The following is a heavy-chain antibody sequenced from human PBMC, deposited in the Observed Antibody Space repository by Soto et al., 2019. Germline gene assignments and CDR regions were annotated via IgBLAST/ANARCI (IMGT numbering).Heavy chain of an antibody. J-gene: IGHJ5*02. D-gene: IGHD2-2*01. CDR2: IWYDGGNK. CDR1: GFTFSSYG. Sequence: GGSLRLSCAASGFTFSSYGMHWVRQAPGKGLEWVAGIWYDGGNKYYADSVRGRFTISRDNSKNTVDLQISSLRAEDTALYYCAKHSEYQLLSWLDPWGLGTLVTVSS. CDR3: AKHSEYQLLSWLDP. V-gene: IGHV3-33*06.